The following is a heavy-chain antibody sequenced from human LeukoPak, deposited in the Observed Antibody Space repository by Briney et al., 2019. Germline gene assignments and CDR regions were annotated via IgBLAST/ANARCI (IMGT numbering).Heavy chain of an antibody. CDR1: GFTFSSYA. V-gene: IGHV3-23*01. CDR2: ISGSGGST. D-gene: IGHD2-2*01. CDR3: AKDGGYCSSTSCYLDY. J-gene: IGHJ4*02. Sequence: PGGSLRLSCAASGFTFSSYAMHWVRQAPGKGLEWVSAISGSGGSTYYADSVKGRFTISRDNSKNTLYLQMNSLRAEDTAVYYCAKDGGYCSSTSCYLDYWGQGTLVTVSS.